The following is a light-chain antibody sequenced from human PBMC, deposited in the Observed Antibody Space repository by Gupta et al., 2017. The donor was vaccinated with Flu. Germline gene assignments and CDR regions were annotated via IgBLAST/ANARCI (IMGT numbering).Light chain of an antibody. J-gene: IGLJ2*01. CDR3: QTWGTGIRV. CDR2: LNSDGSH. Sequence: QLVLPQSPSASASLGASVKLTCTLSSGHSSYAIAWHQQQPEKGPRYLMTLNSDGSHSKGDGIPDRFSGSSSGAERYLTISSLQSEDEADYYCQTWGTGIRVFGGGTKLTVL. V-gene: IGLV4-69*01. CDR1: SGHSSYA.